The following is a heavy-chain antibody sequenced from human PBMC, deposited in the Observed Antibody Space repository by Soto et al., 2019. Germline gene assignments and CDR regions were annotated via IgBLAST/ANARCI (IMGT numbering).Heavy chain of an antibody. CDR1: GFTFSSYW. V-gene: IGHV3-74*01. CDR3: ARLPNKSPQN. CDR2: ISTDASST. Sequence: EVQLVDSGGGLVQPGGSLRLSCAASGFTFSSYWMHWVRQAPGKGLVWVSSISTDASSTSYADPVKGRFTISRDNAKNTLYLQMNRVRAEDTAVYYCARLPNKSPQNWGQGTLVIVSP. J-gene: IGHJ1*01.